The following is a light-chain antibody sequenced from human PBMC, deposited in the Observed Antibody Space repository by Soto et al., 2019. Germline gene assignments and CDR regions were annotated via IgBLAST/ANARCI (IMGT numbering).Light chain of an antibody. V-gene: IGKV3-11*01. CDR3: QQHISWPLT. CDR1: QSVTNS. J-gene: IGKJ4*01. CDR2: DAS. Sequence: EIVLTRCPSTLSLSPGERSTLSCMASQSVTNSLAWYQQKPGQAPRLLVYDASNRATGIPTRFSGSGSGTDFTLTISNLEPEDFAVYYCQQHISWPLTFGGGTKVDIK.